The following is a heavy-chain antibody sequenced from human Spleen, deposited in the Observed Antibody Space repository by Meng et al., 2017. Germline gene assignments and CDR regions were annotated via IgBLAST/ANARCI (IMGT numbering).Heavy chain of an antibody. J-gene: IGHJ4*01. D-gene: IGHD4-11*01. CDR3: ARGPTTMAHDFDY. CDR2: INHSGST. V-gene: IGHV4-34*01. Sequence: QVPLQQVGAGLLKPSETLSLTCVVAGGSFSDYYWSWIRQPPGKGLEWIGEINHSGSTNYNPSLESRATISVDTSQNNLSLKLSSVTAADSAVYYCARGPTTMAHDFDYWGSAPGHRLL. CDR1: GGSFSDYY.